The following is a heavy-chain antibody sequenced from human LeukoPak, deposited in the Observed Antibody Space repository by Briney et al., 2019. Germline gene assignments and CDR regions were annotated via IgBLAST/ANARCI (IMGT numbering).Heavy chain of an antibody. V-gene: IGHV3-23*01. J-gene: IGHJ4*02. D-gene: IGHD4-17*01. CDR1: GFTFSSYA. Sequence: GGSLRLSCAASGFTFSSYAMSWVRQAPGKGLEWVSAISGSGGSTYYADSVKGRFTISRDDSKNTLYLQMNSLRAEDTAVYYCAKDLGDYGDYSFRDYWGQGTLVTVSS. CDR3: AKDLGDYGDYSFRDY. CDR2: ISGSGGST.